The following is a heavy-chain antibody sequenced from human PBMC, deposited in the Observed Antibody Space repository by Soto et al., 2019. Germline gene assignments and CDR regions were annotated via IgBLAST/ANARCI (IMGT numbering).Heavy chain of an antibody. Sequence: EVQVVESGGGLVQSGGSLTLSCAASGFTVSNSYMSWVRQAPGKGLEWVSAIYSGGSTYYADSVKGRFTISRDNSRNTLYLQMNSLRAEDTVVYFCARCDGSATYCFFFAYWGQGTPVTVS. J-gene: IGHJ4*02. CDR3: ARCDGSATYCFFFAY. V-gene: IGHV3-66*01. CDR1: GFTVSNSY. CDR2: IYSGGST. D-gene: IGHD3-10*01.